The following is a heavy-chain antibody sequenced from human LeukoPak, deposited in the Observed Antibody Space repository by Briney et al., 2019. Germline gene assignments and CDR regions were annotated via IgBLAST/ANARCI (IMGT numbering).Heavy chain of an antibody. CDR1: GGSFSGYY. CDR2: INHSGST. CDR3: ARVVRGYSYGSWYFDY. V-gene: IGHV4-34*01. Sequence: SETLSLTCAVYGGSFSGYYWSWIRQPPGKGLDWIGEINHSGSTNYNLSLKSRVTISVDTSKNQFSLKLSSVTAADTAVYYCARVVRGYSYGSWYFDYWGQGTLVTVSS. D-gene: IGHD5-18*01. J-gene: IGHJ4*02.